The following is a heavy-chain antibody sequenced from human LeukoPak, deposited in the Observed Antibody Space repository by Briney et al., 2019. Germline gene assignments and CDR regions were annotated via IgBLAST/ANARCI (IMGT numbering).Heavy chain of an antibody. CDR3: AREGYDHTGYYLDH. V-gene: IGHV4-4*09. J-gene: IGHJ4*02. CDR1: GASVINYY. D-gene: IGHD3-22*01. Sequence: SETLSLTCIVSGASVINYYWSWFRQAPGKGLEWIGGMNTGGLTEYNPSLRSRVTMSIHSSKNQASLELTSVTAADTALYYCAREGYDHTGYYLDHWGQGTLVNVSS. CDR2: MNTGGLT.